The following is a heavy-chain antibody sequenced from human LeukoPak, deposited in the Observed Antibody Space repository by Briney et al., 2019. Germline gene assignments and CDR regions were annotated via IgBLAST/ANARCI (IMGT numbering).Heavy chain of an antibody. CDR2: MNPNSGNT. Sequence: ASVKVSCKASGCTFTSYDINWVRQATGQGLEWMGWMNPNSGNTGYAQKFQGRVTMTRNTSISTAYMELSSLRSEDTAVYYCARVVGKPYYFDYWGQGTLVTVSS. CDR1: GCTFTSYD. J-gene: IGHJ4*02. CDR3: ARVVGKPYYFDY. D-gene: IGHD1-26*01. V-gene: IGHV1-8*01.